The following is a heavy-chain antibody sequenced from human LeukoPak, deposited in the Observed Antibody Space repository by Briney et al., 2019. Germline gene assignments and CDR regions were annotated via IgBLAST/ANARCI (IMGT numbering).Heavy chain of an antibody. CDR2: INHSGST. D-gene: IGHD3-3*01. CDR3: ARGGTGGYYRYHYYYYGMDV. CDR1: GGSFSGYY. J-gene: IGHJ6*02. V-gene: IGHV4-34*01. Sequence: SETLSLTCAVYGGSFSGYYWSWIRQPPGKGLEWIGEINHSGSTNYNPSLKSRVTISVDTSKNQFSLKLSSVTAADTAVYYCARGGTGGYYRYHYYYYGMDVWGQGTTVTVSS.